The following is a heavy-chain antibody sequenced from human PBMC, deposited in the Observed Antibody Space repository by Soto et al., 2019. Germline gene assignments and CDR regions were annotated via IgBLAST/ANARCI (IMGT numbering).Heavy chain of an antibody. J-gene: IGHJ4*02. CDR1: GFTLTSYE. Sequence: QPGGSLRLSCAASGFTLTSYEMNWVRQAPGKGLEWISYISSSGKTIYYAGSVRGRFTISRDSAQNSLYLQMSSLRAEDTAVYYCARAVRWRHPFFDFWGQGTLVTVSS. V-gene: IGHV3-48*03. CDR2: ISSSGKTI. D-gene: IGHD2-21*02. CDR3: ARAVRWRHPFFDF.